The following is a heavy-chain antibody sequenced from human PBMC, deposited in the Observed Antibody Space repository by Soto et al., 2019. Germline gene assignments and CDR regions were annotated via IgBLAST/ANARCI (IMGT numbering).Heavy chain of an antibody. CDR3: ARGHRELSRDNWFDP. CDR2: INSDGSST. Sequence: GGSLRLSCAASGFTFSSYWMHWVRQAPGKGLVWVSRINSDGSSTSYADSVKGRFTISRDNAKNTLYLQMNSLRAEDTAVYYCARGHRELSRDNWFDPWGQGTLVTVSS. V-gene: IGHV3-74*01. CDR1: GFTFSSYW. J-gene: IGHJ5*02. D-gene: IGHD1-7*01.